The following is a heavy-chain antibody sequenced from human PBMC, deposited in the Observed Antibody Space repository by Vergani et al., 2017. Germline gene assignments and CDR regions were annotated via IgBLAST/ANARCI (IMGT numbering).Heavy chain of an antibody. CDR2: IDRNYGV. CDR1: GFTFQAFA. V-gene: IGHV3-9*01. J-gene: IGHJ2*01. Sequence: VEAGGGLVQPGGSLRLSCTASGFTFQAFAFHWVRQVSGRGLEWVPVIDRNYGVKNGNSFEGRFSISRDNAKKAVFLQMNNLRHEDTALYFCVKDNDYDADGPFDLWGRGTLVTVSS. D-gene: IGHD3-16*01. CDR3: VKDNDYDADGPFDL.